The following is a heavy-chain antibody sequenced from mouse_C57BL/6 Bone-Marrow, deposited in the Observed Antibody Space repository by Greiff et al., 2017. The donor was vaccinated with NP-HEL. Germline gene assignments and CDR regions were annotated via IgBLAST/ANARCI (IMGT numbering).Heavy chain of an antibody. D-gene: IGHD1-1*01. CDR2: ISSGGSYT. CDR3: ARTIYNYGRVGFAY. V-gene: IGHV5-6*01. Sequence: EVMLVESGGDLVKPGGSLKLSCAASGFTFSSYGMSWVRQTPDKRLEWVATISSGGSYTYYPDSVKGRFTISRDNAKNTLYLQMSSLKSEDTAMYYCARTIYNYGRVGFAYWGQGTLVTVSA. CDR1: GFTFSSYG. J-gene: IGHJ3*01.